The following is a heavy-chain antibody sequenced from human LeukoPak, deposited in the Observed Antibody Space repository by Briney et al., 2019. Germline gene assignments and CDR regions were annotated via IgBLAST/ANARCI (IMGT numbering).Heavy chain of an antibody. Sequence: GGSLRLSCAASGFTFRNYWMGWVRQAPGKGLEWVANTKPDGSAEYYADSVRGRFTTSRDNANNFLYLQMNSLRAEDTAVYYCARHSSMTTVTIRPWGQGTLVTVSS. CDR3: ARHSSMTTVTIRP. V-gene: IGHV3-7*01. J-gene: IGHJ5*02. D-gene: IGHD4-11*01. CDR1: GFTFRNYW. CDR2: TKPDGSAE.